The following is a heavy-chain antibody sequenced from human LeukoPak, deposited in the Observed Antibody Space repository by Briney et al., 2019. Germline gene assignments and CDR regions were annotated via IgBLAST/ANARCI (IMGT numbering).Heavy chain of an antibody. CDR2: IYYSGST. Sequence: PETLSLTCTVSGGSISSYYWSWIRQPPGKGLEWIGYIYYSGSTNYNPSLKSRVTISVDTSKNQFSLKLSSVTAADTAVYYCARGIHYCSSTSCYSHFDYWGQGTLVTVSS. CDR3: ARGIHYCSSTSCYSHFDY. CDR1: GGSISSYY. D-gene: IGHD2-2*01. V-gene: IGHV4-59*01. J-gene: IGHJ4*02.